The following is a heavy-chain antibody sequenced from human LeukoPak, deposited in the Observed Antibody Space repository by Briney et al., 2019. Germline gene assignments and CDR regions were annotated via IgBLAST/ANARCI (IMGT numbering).Heavy chain of an antibody. CDR1: GYTFTAYY. V-gene: IGHV1-46*01. D-gene: IGHD5-24*01. CDR3: ARPGGDGYNPLDY. Sequence: ASVKVSCKASGYTFTAYYLHWVRQAPGQGLEWMGIINPSGGGTTYAQKFQGRVTMTRDTSTSTVYMELSSLRFEDTAVYYCARPGGDGYNPLDYWGQGALVTVSP. J-gene: IGHJ4*02. CDR2: INPSGGGT.